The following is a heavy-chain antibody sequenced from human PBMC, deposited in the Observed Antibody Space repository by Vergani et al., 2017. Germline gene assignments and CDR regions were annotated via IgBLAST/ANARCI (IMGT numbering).Heavy chain of an antibody. D-gene: IGHD3-16*02. CDR2: INPNTGGA. Sequence: QVHLVQSGAEVKKPGASVKVSCKASGYNFTAYYLNWVRQAPGQGLEGVGWINPNTGGAYYGKKLQDTVTMTRDTSTSTAYMELRGLRSDDTAVYFCAGDQVFHDNLWGGYRWGFFYVWGQGTTVTVSS. J-gene: IGHJ3*01. CDR1: GYNFTAYY. CDR3: AGDQVFHDNLWGGYRWGFFYV. V-gene: IGHV1-2*02.